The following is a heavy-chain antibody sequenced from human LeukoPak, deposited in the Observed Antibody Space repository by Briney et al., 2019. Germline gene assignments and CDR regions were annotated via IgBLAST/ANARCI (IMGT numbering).Heavy chain of an antibody. CDR1: GFTFDDYG. D-gene: IGHD6-13*01. Sequence: GGSLRLSCAASGFTFDDYGMSWVRQAPGKGLEWVSGINWNGGSTGYADSVKGRFTISRDNAKNSLYLQMNSLRAEDTALYYCARVSAGYYYYYYMDVWGKGTTITVSS. CDR3: ARVSAGYYYYYYMDV. J-gene: IGHJ6*03. V-gene: IGHV3-20*04. CDR2: INWNGGST.